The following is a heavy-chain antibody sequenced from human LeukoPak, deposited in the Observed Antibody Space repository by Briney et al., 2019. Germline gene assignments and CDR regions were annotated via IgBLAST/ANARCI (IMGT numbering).Heavy chain of an antibody. J-gene: IGHJ4*02. V-gene: IGHV3-23*01. Sequence: GGSLRLSCAASGFTFRNSAISWVRQAPGKGLEWVSTISGTGVGTFYADSVKGRLTISRDNPKNTLYLQMNSLRDEDTAVYYCAKNNWNDMPFVDYWGQGTLVTVSS. CDR2: ISGTGVGT. CDR3: AKNNWNDMPFVDY. CDR1: GFTFRNSA. D-gene: IGHD1-20*01.